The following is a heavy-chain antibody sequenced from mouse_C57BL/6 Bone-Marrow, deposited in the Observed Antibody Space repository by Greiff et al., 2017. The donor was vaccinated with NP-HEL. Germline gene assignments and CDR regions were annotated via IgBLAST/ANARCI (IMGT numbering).Heavy chain of an antibody. CDR1: GFTFSSYG. Sequence: EVQLVESGGDLVKPGGSLKLSCAASGFTFSSYGMSWVRQTPDKRLEWVATISSGGSYTYYPESVKGGFTISSDHAKDTLYLQLRSLKSEDTAMDYCARRCDVLAMDYWGQGTSVTVSS. J-gene: IGHJ4*01. CDR2: ISSGGSYT. CDR3: ARRCDVLAMDY. V-gene: IGHV5-6*01.